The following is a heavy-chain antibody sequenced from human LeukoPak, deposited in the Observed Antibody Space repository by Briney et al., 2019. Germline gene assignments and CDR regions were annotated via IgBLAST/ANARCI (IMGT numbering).Heavy chain of an antibody. CDR3: ATRHHSRTYMVPLDS. CDR1: GVSISSDNW. Sequence: SETLSLTCAVYGVSISSDNWWTWVRQPPGKGLEWIGETHRSGDTKYNPSLNGRVTISMDNSKNQLSLNLISVTAADTAIYFCATRHHSRTYMVPLDSWGQGTLVTVSS. D-gene: IGHD3-10*01. CDR2: THRSGDT. V-gene: IGHV4/OR15-8*02. J-gene: IGHJ4*02.